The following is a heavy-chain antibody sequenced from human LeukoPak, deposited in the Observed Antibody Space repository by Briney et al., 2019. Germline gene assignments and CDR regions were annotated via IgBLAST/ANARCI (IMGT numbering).Heavy chain of an antibody. Sequence: GGSLRLSCAASGFTFSSYAMSWVRQAPGKGLEWVSAISGSGGSTYYADSVKGRFTISRDNSKNTLYLQMNSLRAEDTAVCYCAKSQRNDQQVVQRIDYWGQGTLVTVSS. CDR3: AKSQRNDQQVVQRIDY. V-gene: IGHV3-23*01. J-gene: IGHJ4*02. CDR2: ISGSGGST. D-gene: IGHD2-2*01. CDR1: GFTFSSYA.